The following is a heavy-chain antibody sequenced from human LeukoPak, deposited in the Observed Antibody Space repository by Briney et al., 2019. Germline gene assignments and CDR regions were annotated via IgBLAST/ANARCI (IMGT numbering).Heavy chain of an antibody. CDR2: INSDGSST. CDR1: GFTLSSYR. D-gene: IGHD6-19*01. Sequence: GGSLRLSCAASGFTLSSYRMHWVRQAPGKGLVCVSRINSDGSSTSYADSVKGRFTISRDNAKNTLYLQMNSLRAEDTAVYYCARDQTYSSGWYEPQMGWFDPWGQGTLVTVSS. V-gene: IGHV3-74*01. CDR3: ARDQTYSSGWYEPQMGWFDP. J-gene: IGHJ5*02.